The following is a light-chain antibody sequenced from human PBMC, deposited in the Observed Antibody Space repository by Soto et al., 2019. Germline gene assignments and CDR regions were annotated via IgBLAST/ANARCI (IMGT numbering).Light chain of an antibody. CDR1: QSISSW. J-gene: IGKJ1*01. CDR2: DAS. CDR3: QQYNSYSSWT. Sequence: DIQMTQSPSTLSASVGDRVTITCRASQSISSWLAWYQQKPGKAPKLLIYDASSLESGVPSRFSGSGSETEFTLTISSLQPDDFATYYCQQYNSYSSWTFGQGTKVDIK. V-gene: IGKV1-5*01.